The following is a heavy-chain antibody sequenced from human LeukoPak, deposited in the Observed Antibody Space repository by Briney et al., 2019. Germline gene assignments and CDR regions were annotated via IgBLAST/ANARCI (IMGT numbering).Heavy chain of an antibody. V-gene: IGHV3-30*03. CDR2: ISYDGSNK. CDR3: ARDGGYGDSAY. Sequence: PGRSLRLSCAASASTFSSYGMHWVRQPPGKGLEWVAVISYDGSNKYYADSVKGRFTISRDNSKNTLYLQMNSLRAEDTAVYYWARDGGYGDSAYWGQGTLVTVSS. CDR1: ASTFSSYG. D-gene: IGHD4-17*01. J-gene: IGHJ4*02.